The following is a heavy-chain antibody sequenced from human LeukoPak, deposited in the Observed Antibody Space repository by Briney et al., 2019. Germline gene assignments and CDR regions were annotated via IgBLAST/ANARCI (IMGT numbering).Heavy chain of an antibody. J-gene: IGHJ6*02. CDR2: INPNSGGT. V-gene: IGHV1-2*02. CDR3: ARAVGYSGYDGFYYYYGMDV. Sequence: ASVKVSCKASGYTFTGYYMNWVRQAPGQGLEWLGWINPNSGGTNYAQKFQGRVTMTRDTSISTAYMELSRLRSDDTAVYYCARAVGYSGYDGFYYYYGMDVWGQGTTVTVSS. CDR1: GYTFTGYY. D-gene: IGHD5-12*01.